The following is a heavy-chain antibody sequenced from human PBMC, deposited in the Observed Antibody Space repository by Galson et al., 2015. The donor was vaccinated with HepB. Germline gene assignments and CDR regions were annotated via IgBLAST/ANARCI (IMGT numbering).Heavy chain of an antibody. V-gene: IGHV5-51*01. CDR3: ARKVAASLDIVATTWYFDL. D-gene: IGHD5-12*01. CDR2: IYPGDSDT. Sequence: QSGAEGTKPGESLKISCKGSGYSFTSYWIGWVRQMPGKGLEWMGIIYPGDSDTRYSPSFQGQVTISADKSISTAYLQWSSLKASDTAMYYCARKVAASLDIVATTWYFDLWGRGTLVTVSS. J-gene: IGHJ2*01. CDR1: GYSFTSYW.